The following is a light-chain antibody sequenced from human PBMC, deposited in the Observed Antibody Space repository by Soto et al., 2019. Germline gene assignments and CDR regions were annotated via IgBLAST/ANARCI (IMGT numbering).Light chain of an antibody. V-gene: IGLV2-14*01. J-gene: IGLJ1*01. CDR3: SSYTTSNTRQIV. CDR2: DVS. Sequence: QSVLTQPASVYGSPGQSITISCTGTSSEVDGYNYVSWYQQHPGKAPKFMIYDVSNRPSGVSNRFSGSKSGNTASLTISGLQAEDEADYYCSSYTTSNTRQIVFGTGTKVTVL. CDR1: SSEVDGYNY.